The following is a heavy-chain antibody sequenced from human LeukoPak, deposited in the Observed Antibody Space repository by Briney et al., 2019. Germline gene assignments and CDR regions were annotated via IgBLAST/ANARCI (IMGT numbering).Heavy chain of an antibody. Sequence: GGSLRLSCAASGFTFSNYVMSWVRQAPGKGLEWVSLISGSGDSTYYADSVKGRFTISRDNSKNTLYLQMNSLRAEDTAVYYCAKDRDYDFWSGYLTYDAFDIWGQGTMVTVSS. CDR1: GFTFSNYV. V-gene: IGHV3-23*01. J-gene: IGHJ3*02. D-gene: IGHD3-3*01. CDR3: AKDRDYDFWSGYLTYDAFDI. CDR2: ISGSGDST.